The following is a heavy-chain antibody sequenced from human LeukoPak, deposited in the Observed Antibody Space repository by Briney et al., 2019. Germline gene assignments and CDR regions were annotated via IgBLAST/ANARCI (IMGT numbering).Heavy chain of an antibody. CDR2: MNPKTGNT. V-gene: IGHV1-8*03. D-gene: IGHD2-2*01. CDR3: TRGLPRDGLVVIAAANEY. CDR1: GYTFSSYD. Sequence: ASVKVSCKASGYTFSSYDINWVRQAAGRGLEWMGWMNPKTGNTGFSQKFQGRVTITRDTSISTAYMELSRLTSEDTGVYYCTRGLPRDGLVVIAAANEYWGQGSLVTVSS. J-gene: IGHJ4*02.